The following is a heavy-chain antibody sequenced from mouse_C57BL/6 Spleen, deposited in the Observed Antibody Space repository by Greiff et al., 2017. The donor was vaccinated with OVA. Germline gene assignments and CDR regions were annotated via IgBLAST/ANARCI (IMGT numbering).Heavy chain of an antibody. D-gene: IGHD3-1*01. CDR3: ARQPSGYAMDY. J-gene: IGHJ4*01. Sequence: VQLQQSGAELVKPGASVKISCTASGYAFSSYWMNWVQQRPGKGLEWIGQIYPGDGDTNYNGKFKGKATLTADKSSSTAYMQLSSLTSEDSAVYFCARQPSGYAMDYWGQGTSVTVAS. CDR2: IYPGDGDT. V-gene: IGHV1-80*01. CDR1: GYAFSSYW.